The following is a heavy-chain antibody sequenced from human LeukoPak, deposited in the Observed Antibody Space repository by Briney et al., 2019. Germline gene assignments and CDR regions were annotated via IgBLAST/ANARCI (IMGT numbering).Heavy chain of an antibody. J-gene: IGHJ4*02. Sequence: GGSLRLSCAASGFTFSSYWMYWVRQAPRKGLVWVSHINSNGITTNYADSVKGRFTISRDNAKNTLYLQMNSLSAEDTAVYYCARGNSGYNFGYWGQGTLVTVSS. CDR1: GFTFSSYW. CDR3: ARGNSGYNFGY. V-gene: IGHV3-74*01. CDR2: INSNGITT. D-gene: IGHD5-18*01.